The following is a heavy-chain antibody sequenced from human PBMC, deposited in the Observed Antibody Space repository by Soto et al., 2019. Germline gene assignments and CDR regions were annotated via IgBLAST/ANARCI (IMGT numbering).Heavy chain of an antibody. V-gene: IGHV4-31*03. D-gene: IGHD3-3*01. J-gene: IGHJ6*03. Sequence: SETLSLTCTVSGGSISSGGYYWSWIRQHPGKGLEWIGYIYYSGSTYYNPSLKSRVTISVDTSKNQFSLKLSSVTAADTAVYYCARVPRGYDFWSGYYSPPDYYYYMDVWGKGTTVTVSS. CDR3: ARVPRGYDFWSGYYSPPDYYYYMDV. CDR2: IYYSGST. CDR1: GGSISSGGYY.